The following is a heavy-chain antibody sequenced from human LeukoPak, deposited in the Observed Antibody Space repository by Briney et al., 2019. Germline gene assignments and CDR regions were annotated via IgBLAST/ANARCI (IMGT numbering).Heavy chain of an antibody. CDR2: IRGGGSA. D-gene: IGHD4-17*01. V-gene: IGHV3-23*01. J-gene: IGHJ3*02. Sequence: PGGSLRLSCTASGFTFSAYAMMWVRQAPGKGPEWVSAIRGGGSAFYADSVKGRFTISRDNSKYTLFLQMNSLRAEDTAVYYCARDPNGDYTGAFDMWGPGTMVTVSS. CDR1: GFTFSAYA. CDR3: ARDPNGDYTGAFDM.